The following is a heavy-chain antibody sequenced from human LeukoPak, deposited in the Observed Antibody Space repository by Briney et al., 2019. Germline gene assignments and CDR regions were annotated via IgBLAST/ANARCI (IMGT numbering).Heavy chain of an antibody. CDR3: ARDATLTIFGVQGWFDP. D-gene: IGHD3-3*01. CDR2: ISSSSYI. J-gene: IGHJ5*02. V-gene: IGHV3-21*01. CDR1: GFTFSSYS. Sequence: GGSLRLSCAASGFTFSSYSMNWVRQAPGKGLEWVSSISSSSYIYYADSVKGRFTISRDNAKNSLYLQMNSLRAEDTAVYYCARDATLTIFGVQGWFDPWGQGTLVTVSS.